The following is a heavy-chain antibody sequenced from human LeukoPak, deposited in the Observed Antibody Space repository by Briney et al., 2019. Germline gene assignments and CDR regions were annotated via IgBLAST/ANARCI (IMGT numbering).Heavy chain of an antibody. CDR3: ARLRASVPTVTLVSRGHYYYYYGMDV. V-gene: IGHV4-34*01. CDR2: INHSGST. J-gene: IGHJ6*02. CDR1: GGSFSGYY. D-gene: IGHD4-17*01. Sequence: SETLSLTCAVYGGSFSGYYWSWIRQPPGKGREWIGEINHSGSTNYNPSLTSRVTISVDTSKNQFSLKLSSVTAADTAVYYCARLRASVPTVTLVSRGHYYYYYGMDVWGQGTTVTVSS.